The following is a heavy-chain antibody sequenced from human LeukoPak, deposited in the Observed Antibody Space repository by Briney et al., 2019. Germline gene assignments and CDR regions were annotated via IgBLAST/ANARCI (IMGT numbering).Heavy chain of an antibody. Sequence: GGSLRLSCAASGFTFSSYGMHWVRQAPGKGLEWVAFIRYDGSNRYYADSVMGRFTISRDNSKNTLYLQMNSLRAEDTAVYYCAKPDLGSYYQFDYWGQGALVTVSS. D-gene: IGHD1-26*01. J-gene: IGHJ4*02. V-gene: IGHV3-30*02. CDR2: IRYDGSNR. CDR3: AKPDLGSYYQFDY. CDR1: GFTFSSYG.